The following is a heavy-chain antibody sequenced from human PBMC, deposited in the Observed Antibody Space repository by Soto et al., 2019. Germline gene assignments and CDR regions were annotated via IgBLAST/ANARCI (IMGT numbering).Heavy chain of an antibody. Sequence: QVQLVESGGGVIQPGTSLSLSCGSSGFTFRSFGMYWVRQAPGKGLEWVAVVSYDGNHKYYADSVKGRFTVSRDNAKNMLYLQMNSLRGEDTAGYYCAKDVGQQLVLNYGMDVWGQGTTVTVSS. D-gene: IGHD6-13*01. CDR1: GFTFRSFG. J-gene: IGHJ6*02. CDR2: VSYDGNHK. CDR3: AKDVGQQLVLNYGMDV. V-gene: IGHV3-30*18.